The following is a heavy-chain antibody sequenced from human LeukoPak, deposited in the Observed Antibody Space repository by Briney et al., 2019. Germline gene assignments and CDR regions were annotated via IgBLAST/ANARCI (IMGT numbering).Heavy chain of an antibody. CDR1: GYTFTGYY. CDR2: INPNSGGT. V-gene: IGHV1-2*02. CDR3: AKNLVDIVATIMRSYYYYYMDV. J-gene: IGHJ6*03. D-gene: IGHD5-12*01. Sequence: ASVKVSCKASGYTFTGYYMHWVRQAPGQGLEWMGWINPNSGGTNYAQKFQGRVTMTRDTSISTAYMELRSLRSDDTAVYYCAKNLVDIVATIMRSYYYYYMDVWGKGTTVTISS.